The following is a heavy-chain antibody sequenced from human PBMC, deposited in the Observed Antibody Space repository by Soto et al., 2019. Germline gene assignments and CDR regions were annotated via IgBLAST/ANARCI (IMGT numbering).Heavy chain of an antibody. J-gene: IGHJ5*02. CDR3: ARIVDKLWIDP. V-gene: IGHV4-39*01. CDR1: GGSISSSSYY. Sequence: SETLSLTCTVSGGSISSSSYYWGWIRQPPGKGLEWIGSIYYSGSTYYNPSLKSRVTISVDTSKNQFSLKLSSVTAADTAVYYCARIVDKLWIDPWGQGTLVTVSS. D-gene: IGHD2-15*01. CDR2: IYYSGST.